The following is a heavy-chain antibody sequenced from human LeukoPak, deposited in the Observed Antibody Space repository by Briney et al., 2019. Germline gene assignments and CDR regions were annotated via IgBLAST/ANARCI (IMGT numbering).Heavy chain of an antibody. CDR3: ARSMIRGVVYFDY. CDR2: ISSSSAYI. CDR1: GFTFSNYN. V-gene: IGHV3-21*01. D-gene: IGHD3-10*01. J-gene: IGHJ4*02. Sequence: GGSLRLSCAASGFTFSNYNINWVRQAPGKGLEWVSSISSSSAYIYYADSVKGRLTISRDNAKNSLYLQMNSLRAEDTAVYYCARSMIRGVVYFDYWGQGTLVTVSS.